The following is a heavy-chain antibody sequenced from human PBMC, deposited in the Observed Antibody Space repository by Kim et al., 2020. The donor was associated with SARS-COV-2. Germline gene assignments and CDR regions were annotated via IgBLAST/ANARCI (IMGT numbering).Heavy chain of an antibody. Sequence: YADSVKGRFTISRDNAKNSLYLQMNSLRAEDTAVYYCATRNYIAAAAFDYWGQGTLVTVSS. CDR3: ATRNYIAAAAFDY. D-gene: IGHD6-13*01. V-gene: IGHV3-21*01. J-gene: IGHJ4*02.